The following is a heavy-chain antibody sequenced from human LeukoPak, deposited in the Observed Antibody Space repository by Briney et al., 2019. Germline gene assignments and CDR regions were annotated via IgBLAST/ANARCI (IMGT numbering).Heavy chain of an antibody. D-gene: IGHD6-13*01. CDR1: GFTFSSYN. CDR3: ARSKQLDY. J-gene: IGHJ4*02. V-gene: IGHV3-48*02. CDR2: ISPGSSTI. Sequence: PGGSLRLSCAASGFTFSSYNMNWVRQAPGKGLEWVSYISPGSSTIYYADSVKGRFTISRDNAKNSLYLQMNSLRDEDTAVYYCARSKQLDYWGQGTLSPSPQ.